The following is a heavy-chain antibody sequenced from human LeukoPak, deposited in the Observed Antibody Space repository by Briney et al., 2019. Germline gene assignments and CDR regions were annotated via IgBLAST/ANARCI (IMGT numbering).Heavy chain of an antibody. CDR2: IYQSGST. Sequence: SETLSLTCGVSGYSITSGYYWAWIRQPPGKGLGWIGNIYQSGSTYYNPSFKSRVTISVDTSKNQFSLKLSSVTAADTAVYYCARRYSNYFFDYWGQGTLVTVSS. V-gene: IGHV4-38-2*01. CDR1: GYSITSGYY. J-gene: IGHJ4*02. CDR3: ARRYSNYFFDY. D-gene: IGHD4-11*01.